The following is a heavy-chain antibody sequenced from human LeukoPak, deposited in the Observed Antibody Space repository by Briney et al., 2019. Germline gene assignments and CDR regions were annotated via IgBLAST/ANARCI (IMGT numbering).Heavy chain of an antibody. D-gene: IGHD6-19*01. CDR1: GGSISSSSYY. Sequence: SETLSLTCTVSGGSISSSSYYWGWIRQPPGKGLEWIGTIYYSGSTYYNPSLKSRVTISVDTSKNQFSLRLSSVTAADTAVYYCARGSGHTYYFDYWGQGTLVTVSS. CDR2: IYYSGST. CDR3: ARGSGHTYYFDY. J-gene: IGHJ4*02. V-gene: IGHV4-39*07.